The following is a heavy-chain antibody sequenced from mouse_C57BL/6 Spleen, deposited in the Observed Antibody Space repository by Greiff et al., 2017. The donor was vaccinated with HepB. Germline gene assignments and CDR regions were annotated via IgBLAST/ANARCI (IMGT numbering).Heavy chain of an antibody. Sequence: EVMLVESGGGLVQSGRSLRLSCATSGFTFSDFYMEWVRQAPGKGLEWIAASRNKANDYTTAYSASVKGRFIVSRDTSQSILYLQMNALRAEDTAIYYCAREYDYGYAMDYWGQGTSVTVSS. CDR2: SRNKANDYTT. V-gene: IGHV7-1*01. CDR1: GFTFSDFY. J-gene: IGHJ4*01. CDR3: AREYDYGYAMDY. D-gene: IGHD2-4*01.